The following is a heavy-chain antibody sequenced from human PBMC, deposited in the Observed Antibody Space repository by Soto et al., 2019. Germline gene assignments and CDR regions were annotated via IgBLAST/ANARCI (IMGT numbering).Heavy chain of an antibody. D-gene: IGHD3-10*01. J-gene: IGHJ6*02. CDR1: GFTFSSHG. CDR3: ARDSEGFGGGGMDV. Sequence: QVQLVESGGGVAQPGRSLRLSCAASGFTFSSHGMHWVRQAPGKGLEWVAIIWFDGSNKYYADSVKGRFTISRDNSKNTVHLQMNSLRVEDTAVYYCARDSEGFGGGGMDVWGQGTTVTVSS. CDR2: IWFDGSNK. V-gene: IGHV3-33*01.